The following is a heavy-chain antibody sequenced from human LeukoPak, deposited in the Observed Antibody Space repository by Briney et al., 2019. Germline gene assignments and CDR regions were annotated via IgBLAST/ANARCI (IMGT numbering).Heavy chain of an antibody. V-gene: IGHV3-33*08. J-gene: IGHJ4*02. CDR2: IWYDGSNK. CDR3: ARDAGYCSGGSCYPGQFDY. CDR1: GFTFSSYA. D-gene: IGHD2-15*01. Sequence: GGSLRLSCAASGFTFSSYAMTWVRQAPGKGLEWVAVIWYDGSNKYYADSVKGRFTISRDNSKNTLYLQMNSLRAEDTAVYYCARDAGYCSGGSCYPGQFDYWGQGTLVTVSS.